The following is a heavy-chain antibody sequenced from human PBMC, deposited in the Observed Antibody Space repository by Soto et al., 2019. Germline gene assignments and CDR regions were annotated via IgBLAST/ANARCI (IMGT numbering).Heavy chain of an antibody. CDR2: IYSGGST. V-gene: IGHV3-66*01. D-gene: IGHD2-2*01. CDR1: GFSVSSSH. Sequence: PGGSLRLSCAVSGFSVSSSHMNWVRQAPGKGLEWVSVIYSGGSTYYADSVKGRFTISRDNSKNTLYLQMNSLRAEDTAVYYCARADIVLVPAARMATKGSPGVLGLDPWGQGTLVTVSS. CDR3: ARADIVLVPAARMATKGSPGVLGLDP. J-gene: IGHJ5*02.